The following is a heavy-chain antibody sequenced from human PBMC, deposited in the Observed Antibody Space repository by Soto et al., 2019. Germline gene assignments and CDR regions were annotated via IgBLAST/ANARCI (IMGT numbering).Heavy chain of an antibody. Sequence: QLQLQESGPGLVKPSETLSLTCTVSGGSISSSXXXXXXIRQPPGKGLEWIGSIYYSGXXXXXPSLKSRVTISVDTSKNQFSLKLSSVTAADTAVYYCASFLGYCSGGSCYSGWFDPWGQGTLVTVSS. CDR2: IYYSGXX. CDR3: ASFLGYCSGGSCYSGWFDP. CDR1: GGSISSSXXX. D-gene: IGHD2-15*01. V-gene: IGHV4-39*01. J-gene: IGHJ5*02.